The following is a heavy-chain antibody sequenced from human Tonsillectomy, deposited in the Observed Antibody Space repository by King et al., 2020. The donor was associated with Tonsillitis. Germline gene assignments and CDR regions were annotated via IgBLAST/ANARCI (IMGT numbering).Heavy chain of an antibody. Sequence: VQLVESGGGVVQPGRSLRLSCAASGFTFSRYTMHWVRQAPGKGLEWVAVISYDGNSEYYADSVKGRFSISRDNSKNTLYLQMISLRAEDTAVFYCARDGPSYGDYVDYYYYYGMDVWGQGTTVTVSS. V-gene: IGHV3-30*04. CDR2: ISYDGNSE. CDR1: GFTFSRYT. CDR3: ARDGPSYGDYVDYYYYYGMDV. D-gene: IGHD4-17*01. J-gene: IGHJ6*02.